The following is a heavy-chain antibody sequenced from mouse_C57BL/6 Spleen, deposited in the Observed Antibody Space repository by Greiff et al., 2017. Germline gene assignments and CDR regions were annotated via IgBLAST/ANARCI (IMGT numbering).Heavy chain of an antibody. J-gene: IGHJ4*01. CDR2: IHPSDSDT. CDR1: GYTFTSYW. V-gene: IGHV1-74*01. Sequence: QVQLQQPGAELVKPGASVKVSCKASGYTFTSYWMHWVKQRPGHGLEWIGRIHPSDSDTNYTQQFKGKATLTVDKYSSTAYMQLNSLTSEDSAVYYCAIDRPLAMDYWGQGTSVTVSS. CDR3: AIDRPLAMDY.